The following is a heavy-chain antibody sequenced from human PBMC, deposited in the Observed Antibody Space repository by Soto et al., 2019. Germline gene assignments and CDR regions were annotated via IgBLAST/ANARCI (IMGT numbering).Heavy chain of an antibody. CDR3: ASRLSTGQLLDDAFDI. CDR2: MNPNSGNT. CDR1: GGTFSSYT. D-gene: IGHD2-2*01. Sequence: ASVKVSCKASGGTFSSYTISCVRQAPGQGLEWMGWMNPNSGNTGYAQKFQGRVTMTRNTSISTAYMELSSLRSEDTAVYYCASRLSTGQLLDDAFDIWGQGTMVTVSS. V-gene: IGHV1-8*02. J-gene: IGHJ3*02.